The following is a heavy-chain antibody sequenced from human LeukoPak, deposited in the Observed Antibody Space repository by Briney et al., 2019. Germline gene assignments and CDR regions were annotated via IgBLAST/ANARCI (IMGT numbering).Heavy chain of an antibody. CDR2: MFYYGST. J-gene: IGHJ5*02. D-gene: IGHD3-16*01. CDR3: ARGGITSLLNWFDP. CDR1: GGSISSSSYY. V-gene: IGHV4-39*07. Sequence: SETLSLTCTVSGGSISSSSYYWGWICQPPGKGLEWIGSMFYYGSTYYNASLKSRVTISLDTSKKQFSLKLRSVTAADTAVYYCARGGITSLLNWFDPWGQGILVTVSS.